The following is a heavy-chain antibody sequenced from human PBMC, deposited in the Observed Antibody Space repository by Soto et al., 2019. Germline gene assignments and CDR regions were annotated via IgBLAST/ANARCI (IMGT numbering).Heavy chain of an antibody. CDR2: IIPIFGTA. D-gene: IGHD3-22*01. V-gene: IGHV1-69*01. CDR3: ARDLPTYYYDSSGYYQDAFDI. J-gene: IGHJ3*02. CDR1: GGTFSSYA. Sequence: QVQLVQSGAEVKKPGSSVKVSCKASGGTFSSYAISWVRQAPGQGLEWMGGIIPIFGTANYAQKFQGRVTITADESTSTAYMELSSLRSEDTAVYYCARDLPTYYYDSSGYYQDAFDIWGQGTMVTVSS.